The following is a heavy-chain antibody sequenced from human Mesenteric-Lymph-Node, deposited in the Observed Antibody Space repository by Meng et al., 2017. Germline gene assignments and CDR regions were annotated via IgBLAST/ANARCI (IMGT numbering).Heavy chain of an antibody. J-gene: IGHJ4*02. CDR3: AKATTYQYDTSGYYPIYDH. Sequence: GESLKISCAASGFTFSNYAMSWVRQAPGKGLEWVSGISASGDKSYHADSVKGRLTISRDNSRNTLHLQMNSLRGDDTAVYYCAKATTYQYDTSGYYPIYDHWGQGTLVTVSS. V-gene: IGHV3-23*01. CDR2: ISASGDKS. D-gene: IGHD3-22*01. CDR1: GFTFSNYA.